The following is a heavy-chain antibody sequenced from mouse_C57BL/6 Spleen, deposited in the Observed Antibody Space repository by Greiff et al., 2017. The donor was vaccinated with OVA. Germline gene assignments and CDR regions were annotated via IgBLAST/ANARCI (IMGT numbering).Heavy chain of an antibody. CDR2: IDPSDSYT. V-gene: IGHV1-69*01. D-gene: IGHD2-5*01. CDR1: GYTFTSYW. Sequence: VQLQQPGAELVMPGASVKLSCKASGYTFTSYWMHWVKQRPGQGLEWIGEIDPSDSYTNYNQKFKGKSTLTVDKSSSTAYMQLSSLTSEDSAVYYCARRYSNYRKAMDYWGQGTSVTVSS. CDR3: ARRYSNYRKAMDY. J-gene: IGHJ4*01.